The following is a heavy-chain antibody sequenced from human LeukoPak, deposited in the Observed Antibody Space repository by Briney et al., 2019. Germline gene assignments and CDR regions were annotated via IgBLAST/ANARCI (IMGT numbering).Heavy chain of an antibody. CDR1: GYTFTSYG. CDR3: ARSMYSYGYSAVDY. CDR2: ISAYNGNT. Sequence: ASVKVSCKASGYTFTSYGISWVRQAPGQGLEWMGWISAYNGNTNYAQKLQGRVTMTTDTSTSTAYVELRSLRSDDTAVYYCARSMYSYGYSAVDYWGQGTLVTVSS. J-gene: IGHJ4*02. D-gene: IGHD5-18*01. V-gene: IGHV1-18*01.